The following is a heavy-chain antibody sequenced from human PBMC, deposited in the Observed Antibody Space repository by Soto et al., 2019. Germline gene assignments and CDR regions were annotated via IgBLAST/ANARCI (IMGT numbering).Heavy chain of an antibody. CDR3: AQRKVGYYYYGMDV. V-gene: IGHV1-24*01. J-gene: IGHJ6*02. CDR2: FDPEDGEA. Sequence: ASVKVSCKVSGYTLTELSMHWVRQAPGKGLEWMGGFDPEDGEAIYAQKFQGRVIMTEDTSTDTAYMELSSLRSEGTAVYYCAQRKVGYYYYGMDVWGQGTTVTVSS. CDR1: GYTLTELS.